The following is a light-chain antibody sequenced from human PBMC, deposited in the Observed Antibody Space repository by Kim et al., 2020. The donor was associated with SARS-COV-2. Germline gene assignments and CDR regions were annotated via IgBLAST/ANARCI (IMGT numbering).Light chain of an antibody. J-gene: IGKJ5*01. CDR1: QSVRSN. CDR3: QQYNDWPPLT. V-gene: IGKV3-15*01. CDR2: DAS. Sequence: SRGERATFSCRASQSVRSNLAWYQQKPGQAPRLLIYDASNRDTGIPVRFSGSGSGTEFTLTISSLQSEDFAVYYCQQYNDWPPLTFGQGTRLEIK.